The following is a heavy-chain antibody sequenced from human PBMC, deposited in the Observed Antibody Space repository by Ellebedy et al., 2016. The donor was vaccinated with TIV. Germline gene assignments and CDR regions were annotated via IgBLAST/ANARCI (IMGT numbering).Heavy chain of an antibody. D-gene: IGHD3-3*01. V-gene: IGHV3-15*07. CDR1: GFTFSNAW. J-gene: IGHJ4*02. Sequence: GGSLRLXCAASGFTFSNAWMNWVRQAPGKGLEWVGRIKSKTDGGTTDYAAPVKGRFTISRDDSKNTLYLQMNSLKTEDTAVYYCTTGSVPTELDDYWGQGTLVTVSS. CDR3: TTGSVPTELDDY. CDR2: IKSKTDGGTT.